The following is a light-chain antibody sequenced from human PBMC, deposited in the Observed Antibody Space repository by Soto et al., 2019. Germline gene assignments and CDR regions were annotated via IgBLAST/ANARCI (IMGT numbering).Light chain of an antibody. CDR2: DDS. CDR3: QVWESGRGV. Sequence: SYELTQPPSVSVAPGQTARITCGGNNSGGKSVHWYQQKPGQAPVLVVYDDSDRPSGIPERFSGSNSVNTATLTISRVAAGDEADYYCQVWESGRGVFGTGTKVTVL. J-gene: IGLJ1*01. V-gene: IGLV3-21*02. CDR1: NSGGKS.